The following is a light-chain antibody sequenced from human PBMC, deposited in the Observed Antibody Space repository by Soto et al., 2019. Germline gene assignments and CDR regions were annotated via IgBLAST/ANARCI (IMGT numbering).Light chain of an antibody. CDR1: QSVSID. V-gene: IGKV3-15*01. Sequence: EIVMTQSPDTLSVSPGERATLSCRASQSVSIDLAWYQQTPGQAPRLLIYGASTRATGVPPTFSGSASGTEYILTISSLQSEDFTVYYCQQYNKWPLTFGQGTKVDIK. CDR2: GAS. CDR3: QQYNKWPLT. J-gene: IGKJ1*01.